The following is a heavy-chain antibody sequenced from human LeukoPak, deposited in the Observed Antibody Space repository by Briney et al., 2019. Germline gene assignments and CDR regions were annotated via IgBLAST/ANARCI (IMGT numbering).Heavy chain of an antibody. D-gene: IGHD4-23*01. CDR2: IGSGGSTK. Sequence: GGSLRLSCAASGFTFSDYYMSWIRQAPGKGLEWVSYIGSGGSTKYYADSVKGRFTISRDNAKNSLYLQMNGLRAEDTAVYYCLYGGNSGDWVYWGQGTLVTVSS. V-gene: IGHV3-11*01. CDR1: GFTFSDYY. CDR3: LYGGNSGDWVY. J-gene: IGHJ4*02.